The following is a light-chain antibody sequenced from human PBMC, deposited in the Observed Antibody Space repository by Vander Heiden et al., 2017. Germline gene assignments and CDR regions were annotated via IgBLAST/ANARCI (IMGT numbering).Light chain of an antibody. V-gene: IGKV2-28*01. CDR3: MQALQTPWT. Sequence: DSVMIMSPSSLSVTPGEPASISCRSSQSLLHSNGYNYLNWYLQKPGQSPQLLIYLGSNRASGVPDRFSGTGSGTDFRLTISRVEAEDVGVYYCMQALQTPWTFGQGTKLEIK. CDR2: LGS. CDR1: QSLLHSNGYNY. J-gene: IGKJ1*01.